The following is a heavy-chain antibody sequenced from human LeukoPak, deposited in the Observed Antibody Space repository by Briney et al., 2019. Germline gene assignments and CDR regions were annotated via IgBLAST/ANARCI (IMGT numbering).Heavy chain of an antibody. V-gene: IGHV4-38-2*01. CDR2: IYHSGST. J-gene: IGHJ4*02. D-gene: IGHD5-18*01. CDR1: GYSISSGYY. Sequence: PSETLSLTCAVSGYSISSGYYWGWIRQPPGKGLEWIGSIYHSGSTYYNSSLKSRVTISVDTSKNQFSLKLSSVTAADTAVYYCARPYSYGYALFDYWGQGTLVTVSS. CDR3: ARPYSYGYALFDY.